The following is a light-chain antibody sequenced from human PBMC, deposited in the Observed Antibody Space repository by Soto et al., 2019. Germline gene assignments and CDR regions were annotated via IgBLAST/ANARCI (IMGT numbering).Light chain of an antibody. CDR1: SSDVGGYNY. J-gene: IGLJ2*01. CDR2: EVS. V-gene: IGLV2-14*01. Sequence: QSALTQPASVSGSPGQSITISCTGTSSDVGGYNYVSWYQQYPGKAPKLMIYEVSNRPSGVSNRFSGSKSGNTASLTISGLPAEDEADYYCISYTSSNTRVFGGGTKLTVL. CDR3: ISYTSSNTRV.